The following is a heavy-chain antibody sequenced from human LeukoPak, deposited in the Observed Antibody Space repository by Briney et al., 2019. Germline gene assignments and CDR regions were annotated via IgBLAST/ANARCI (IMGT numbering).Heavy chain of an antibody. D-gene: IGHD3-22*01. V-gene: IGHV4-59*01. CDR2: IYYSGST. CDR1: GGSISSYY. J-gene: IGHJ3*02. CDR3: ARGNYYDSRTYYRAFDI. Sequence: PSETLSLTCTVSGGSISSYYWSWIRQPAGKGLEWIGYIYYSGSTNYNPSLKSRVTIAVDTSKNKFSLKLSSVTAADTAVYYCARGNYYDSRTYYRAFDIWGQGTMVIVSS.